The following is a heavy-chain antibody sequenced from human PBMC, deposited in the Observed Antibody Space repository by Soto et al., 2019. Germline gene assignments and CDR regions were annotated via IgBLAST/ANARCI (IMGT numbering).Heavy chain of an antibody. J-gene: IGHJ5*02. Sequence: ASVKVSFKASGGAFINFLISWVRQAPGQGLECVGGIIPMLDIVHYAQKFQGRVAITADESTSTAYMELSSLSSEDTAVYYCAIEGGQGWFDPWGQGSLVTVSS. CDR2: IIPMLDIV. CDR3: AIEGGQGWFDP. D-gene: IGHD2-15*01. V-gene: IGHV1-69*13. CDR1: GGAFINFL.